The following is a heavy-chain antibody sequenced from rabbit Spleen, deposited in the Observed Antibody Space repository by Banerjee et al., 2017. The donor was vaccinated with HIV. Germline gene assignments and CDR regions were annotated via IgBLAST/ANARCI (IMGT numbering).Heavy chain of an antibody. D-gene: IGHD8-1*01. CDR3: ARDGAGGSYFAL. CDR1: GFSFSSGYD. V-gene: IGHV1S40*01. CDR2: IGAGSSAST. Sequence: QQLVESGGGLVKPGASLTLTCKASGFSFSSGYDMCWVRQAPGKGLEWIACIGAGSSASTYYASWAKGRFTISRTWSTTVTLQMTSLTAADTATYFCARDGAGGSYFALWGPGTLVTVS. J-gene: IGHJ6*01.